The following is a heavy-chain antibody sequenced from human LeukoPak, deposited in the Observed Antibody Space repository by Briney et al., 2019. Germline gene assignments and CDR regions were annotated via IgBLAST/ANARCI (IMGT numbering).Heavy chain of an antibody. CDR1: GYTFSDYY. CDR3: ATVGPGTGGRAIDY. Sequence: ASVKVSCKSSGYTFSDYYMHWVRRAPGQGLEWMGWINTRSGGTKYQEKFQDRVTMTRDASISTAYMELSRLRSDDTAVYYCATVGPGTGGRAIDYWGQGTLVTVSS. V-gene: IGHV1-2*02. CDR2: INTRSGGT. D-gene: IGHD6-13*01. J-gene: IGHJ4*02.